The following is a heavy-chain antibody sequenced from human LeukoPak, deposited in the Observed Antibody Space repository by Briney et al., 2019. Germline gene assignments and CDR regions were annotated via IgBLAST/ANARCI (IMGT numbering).Heavy chain of an antibody. CDR2: ISSNGGST. CDR3: ARRSSSWFHYFDY. V-gene: IGHV3-64*01. CDR1: GFTFSNYA. J-gene: IGHJ4*02. D-gene: IGHD6-13*01. Sequence: GGSLRLSCAASGFTFSNYAMHWVRQAPGKGLEYVSAISSNGGSTYYANSVKGSFTISRDNSNNTLYLQMGSLRAEDMAVYYCARRSSSWFHYFDYWGQGTLVTVSS.